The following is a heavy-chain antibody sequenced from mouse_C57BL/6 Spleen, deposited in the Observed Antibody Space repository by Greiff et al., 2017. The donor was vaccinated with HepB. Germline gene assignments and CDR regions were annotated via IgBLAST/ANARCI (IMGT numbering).Heavy chain of an antibody. D-gene: IGHD1-1*01. J-gene: IGHJ2*01. V-gene: IGHV1-52*01. CDR3: AREAITTVVATPFDY. CDR2: IDPSDSDT. Sequence: QVQLQQPGAELVRPGSSVKLSCKASGYTFTSYWMHWVKQRPIQGLEWIGNIDPSDSDTHYNQKFKDKATLTVDKSSSTAYMQLSSLTSEDSAVYYCAREAITTVVATPFDYWGQGTTLTVSS. CDR1: GYTFTSYW.